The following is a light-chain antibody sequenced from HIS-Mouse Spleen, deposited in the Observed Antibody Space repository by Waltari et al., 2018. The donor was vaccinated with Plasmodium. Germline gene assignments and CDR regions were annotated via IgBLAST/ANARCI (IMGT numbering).Light chain of an antibody. CDR3: CSYAGSYTFEV. Sequence: QSALTQPRSVSGSPGQSVTLSCTGTSSDVGGYHYVSWYQQHPGKAPKLMIYDVSKRPSGVPDRFSGSKSGNTASLTISGLQAEDEADYYCCSYAGSYTFEVFGGGTKLTVL. CDR2: DVS. V-gene: IGLV2-11*01. CDR1: SSDVGGYHY. J-gene: IGLJ2*01.